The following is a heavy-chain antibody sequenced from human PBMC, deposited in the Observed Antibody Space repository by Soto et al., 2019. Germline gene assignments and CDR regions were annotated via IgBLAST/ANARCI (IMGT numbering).Heavy chain of an antibody. Sequence: QVQLQESGPGLVKPSQTLSLICTVSGGSISSGDYYWSWIRQPPGKGLEWIVYIYYSGNTYYNQSLKIRVTISVDTSKNQFSLKLSSVTAADTAGYYCARSRNSDYVPQYWGQGTLVTVSS. D-gene: IGHD4-4*01. V-gene: IGHV4-30-4*01. J-gene: IGHJ4*02. CDR3: ARSRNSDYVPQY. CDR1: GGSISSGDYY. CDR2: IYYSGNT.